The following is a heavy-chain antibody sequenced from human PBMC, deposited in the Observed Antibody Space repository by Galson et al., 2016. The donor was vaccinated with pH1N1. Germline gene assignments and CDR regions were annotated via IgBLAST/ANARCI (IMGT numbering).Heavy chain of an antibody. CDR1: GFSLSTSGMC. CDR3: ARLDYGDYSGYCEY. Sequence: PALVKPTQTLTLTCTFSGFSLSTSGMCVSWIRQPPGKALEWLALIDWDDDKYYSTSLKTRLTISKDTSKNQVILTMTNMDPVDTATYYCARLDYGDYSGYCEYWGQGTLVTVSS. J-gene: IGHJ4*02. V-gene: IGHV2-70*01. D-gene: IGHD4-17*01. CDR2: IDWDDDK.